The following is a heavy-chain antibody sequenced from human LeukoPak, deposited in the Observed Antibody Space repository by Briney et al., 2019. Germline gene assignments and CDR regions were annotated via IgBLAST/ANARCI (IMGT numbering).Heavy chain of an antibody. Sequence: GASVKVSCKVSGYTLTELSMHWVRQAPGKGLEWVGGFDPEDGETIYAQKFQGRVTMTENTSTDTAYMELSSLRSEDTAVYYCATVLAAAGTIDYWGQGTLVTVSS. V-gene: IGHV1-24*01. CDR1: GYTLTELS. CDR3: ATVLAAAGTIDY. CDR2: FDPEDGET. D-gene: IGHD6-13*01. J-gene: IGHJ4*02.